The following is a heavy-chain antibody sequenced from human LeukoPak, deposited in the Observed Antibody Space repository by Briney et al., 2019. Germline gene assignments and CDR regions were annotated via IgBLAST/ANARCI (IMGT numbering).Heavy chain of an antibody. J-gene: IGHJ3*02. Sequence: PSETLSLTCTVSGGSISSSSYYWGWIRQPPGKGLEWIGSIYTSGSTNYNPSLKSRVTISVDTSKNQFSLKLSSVTAADTAVYYCARRLYYYDSSGYYLKDAFDIWGQGTMVTVSS. CDR3: ARRLYYYDSSGYYLKDAFDI. V-gene: IGHV4-39*07. CDR2: IYTSGST. CDR1: GGSISSSSYY. D-gene: IGHD3-22*01.